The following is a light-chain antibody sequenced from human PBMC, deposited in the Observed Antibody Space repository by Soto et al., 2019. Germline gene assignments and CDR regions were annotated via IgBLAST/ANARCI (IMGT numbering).Light chain of an antibody. CDR2: GDR. CDR1: NSNIGSNYD. J-gene: IGLJ3*02. Sequence: QSVLTQPPSVSGAPGQRVTISCTGSNSNIGSNYDVNWYQQLPGTAPKLLIYGDRIRPSGVPDRFTGSSIGTSASLAITGLQAEDEADYYCQSYDSSLSGWVFGGGTQLTV. CDR3: QSYDSSLSGWV. V-gene: IGLV1-40*01.